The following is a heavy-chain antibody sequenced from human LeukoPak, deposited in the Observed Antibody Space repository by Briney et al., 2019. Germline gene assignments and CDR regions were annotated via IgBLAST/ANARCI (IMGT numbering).Heavy chain of an antibody. CDR2: IYHSGST. Sequence: SETLSLTCTVSGGSISSGDYYWSWIRQPPGKDLEWIGYIYHSGSTYYNPSLKSRVTISVDRSKNQFSLKLSSVTAADTAVYYCPRAQGRGYGAYGGVVFNIWAKGTRVPF. J-gene: IGHJ3*02. CDR3: PRAQGRGYGAYGGVVFNI. CDR1: GGSISSGDYY. V-gene: IGHV4-30-2*01. D-gene: IGHD4-17*01.